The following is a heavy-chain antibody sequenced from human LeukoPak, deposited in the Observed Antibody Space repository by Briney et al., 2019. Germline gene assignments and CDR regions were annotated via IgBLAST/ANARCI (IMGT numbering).Heavy chain of an antibody. V-gene: IGHV3-30-3*01. Sequence: GGSLRLSCAASGFTFSSYAMHWVRQAPGKGLEWVAVISYDGSNKYYADSVKGRFTISRDNSKNTLYLQMNSLRAEDTAVYYCARDHSSGWYEDYWGQGTLVTVSS. D-gene: IGHD6-19*01. CDR3: ARDHSSGWYEDY. CDR1: GFTFSSYA. J-gene: IGHJ4*02. CDR2: ISYDGSNK.